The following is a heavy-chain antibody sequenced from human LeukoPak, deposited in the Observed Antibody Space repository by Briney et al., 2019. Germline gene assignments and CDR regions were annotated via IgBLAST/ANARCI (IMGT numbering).Heavy chain of an antibody. Sequence: ASVKVPCKVSGYTLTELSMHWVRQAPGKGLEWMGGFDPEDGETIYAQKFQGRVTMTEDTSTDTAYMELSSLRSEDTAVYYCATQKRSYYYDSSGYSAFDIWGQGTVVTVSS. D-gene: IGHD3-22*01. CDR2: FDPEDGET. V-gene: IGHV1-24*01. CDR1: GYTLTELS. CDR3: ATQKRSYYYDSSGYSAFDI. J-gene: IGHJ3*02.